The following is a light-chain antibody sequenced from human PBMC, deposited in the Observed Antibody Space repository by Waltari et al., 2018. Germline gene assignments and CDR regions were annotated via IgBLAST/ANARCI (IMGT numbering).Light chain of an antibody. CDR1: SSDVGGYKY. CDR2: DVT. J-gene: IGLJ2*01. Sequence: QSALTQPRAVSGSTGQSVTISCTGTSSDVGGYKYVSWHQQHPGKPPKLILFDVTERPPGVPDRFSGSKSGNTASLTISGLQAKDEADYYCCSYAGVYTMAFGGGTKLTVL. CDR3: CSYAGVYTMA. V-gene: IGLV2-11*01.